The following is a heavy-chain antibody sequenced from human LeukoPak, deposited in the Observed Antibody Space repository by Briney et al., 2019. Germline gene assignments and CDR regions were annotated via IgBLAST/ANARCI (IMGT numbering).Heavy chain of an antibody. V-gene: IGHV1-18*01. D-gene: IGHD3-9*01. J-gene: IGHJ2*01. CDR1: GYTFTSYG. CDR2: ISSYNGNT. Sequence: ASVKVSCKASGYTFTSYGISWVRQAPGQGLEWMGWISSYNGNTNYAQKLQGRVTMTTDTSTSTAYMELRSLRSDDTAVYYCARSGHSDILTGYYYWYFDLWGRGTLVTVSS. CDR3: ARSGHSDILTGYYYWYFDL.